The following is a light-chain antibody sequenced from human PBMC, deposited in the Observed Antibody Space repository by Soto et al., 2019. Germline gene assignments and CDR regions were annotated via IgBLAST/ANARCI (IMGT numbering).Light chain of an antibody. CDR1: QSVTTS. Sequence: EIVMTQSPATLSVSPGERATLSCRASQSVTTSLAWYQQKPGRAPRLLIYGASTRATGIPARFSGSGSGTEFTLTISSLQSEDFAVYYCQQYNNWPPWTFGQGTKVDIK. CDR2: GAS. CDR3: QQYNNWPPWT. V-gene: IGKV3-15*01. J-gene: IGKJ1*01.